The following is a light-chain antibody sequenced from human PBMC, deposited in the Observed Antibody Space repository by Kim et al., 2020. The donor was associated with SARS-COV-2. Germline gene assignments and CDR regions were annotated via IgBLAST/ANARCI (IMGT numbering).Light chain of an antibody. CDR3: QQYGSSSMYT. V-gene: IGKV3-20*01. CDR2: GAS. J-gene: IGKJ2*01. Sequence: EIVLTQSPGTLSLSPGERATLSCRASQSVSSSYLAWYQQKPGQAPRLLIYGASSRATGIPDRFSGSGSGTDFTLTISRLEPEEFAVYYCQQYGSSSMYTFGQGTKLEI. CDR1: QSVSSSY.